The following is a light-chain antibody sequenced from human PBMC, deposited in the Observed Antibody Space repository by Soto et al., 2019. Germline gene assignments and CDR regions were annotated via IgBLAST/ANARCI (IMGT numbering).Light chain of an antibody. J-gene: IGLJ1*01. CDR1: NNAVGTYNY. CDR2: HVS. CDR3: SSFYTRTPYV. Sequence: HSVLNRASAGSRCPGRSVTIPLPRNNNAVGTYNYVSWYQQHPAKVPKLMIYHVSNRPSGVSDRFSGSKSGNTASLTISGLQAEDGADYASSSFYTRTPYVFGTG. V-gene: IGLV2-14*01.